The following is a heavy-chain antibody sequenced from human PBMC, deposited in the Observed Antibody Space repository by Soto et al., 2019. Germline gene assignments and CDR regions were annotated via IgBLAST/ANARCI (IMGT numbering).Heavy chain of an antibody. CDR1: GGSISSGGYS. CDR3: ARVIAVAGNVDY. CDR2: IYRSGNT. Sequence: QLQLQESGSGLVKPSQTLSLTCAVSGGSISSGGYSWSWIRQPPGKCLEWIGYIYRSGNTYYNPSLKSRVAISVDRSKNQFSLKLSSVTAADTAVYYCARVIAVAGNVDYWGQGTLVTVSS. V-gene: IGHV4-30-2*01. D-gene: IGHD6-19*01. J-gene: IGHJ4*02.